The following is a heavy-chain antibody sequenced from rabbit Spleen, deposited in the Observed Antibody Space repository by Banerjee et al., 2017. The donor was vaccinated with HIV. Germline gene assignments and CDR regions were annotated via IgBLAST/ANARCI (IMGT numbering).Heavy chain of an antibody. V-gene: IGHV1S7*01. CDR2: IDPVFGIT. Sequence: HLKESGGGLVQPGGSLKLSCTASGFTLSSYYMNWVRQAPGKGLEWIGYIDPVFGITYYASWVNGRFSISRDNAQNTVFLQMTRLTAADTATYFCARDGAGGSYFNLWGPGTLVTVS. J-gene: IGHJ4*01. CDR3: ARDGAGGSYFNL. CDR1: GFTLSSYY. D-gene: IGHD8-1*01.